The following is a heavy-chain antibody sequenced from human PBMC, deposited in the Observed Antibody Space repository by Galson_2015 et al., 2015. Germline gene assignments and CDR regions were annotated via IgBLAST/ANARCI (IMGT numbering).Heavy chain of an antibody. CDR1: GYTFTSYY. CDR2: INPSGGST. Sequence: SVKVSCKASGYTFTSYYMHWVRQAPGQGLEWMGIINPSGGSTSYAQKFQGRVTMTRDTSTSAVYMELSSLRSEDTAVYYCARDGPGRALGYWGQGTLVTVSS. J-gene: IGHJ4*02. V-gene: IGHV1-46*01. CDR3: ARDGPGRALGY.